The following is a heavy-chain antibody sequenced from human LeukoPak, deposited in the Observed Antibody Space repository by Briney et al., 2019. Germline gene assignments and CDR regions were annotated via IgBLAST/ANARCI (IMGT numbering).Heavy chain of an antibody. J-gene: IGHJ6*02. CDR3: ARGGDVDTAMVSDYYYGMDV. Sequence: GRSLRLSCAASGXTFSSYAVHWVRQAPGKGLEWVAVISYDGSNKYYADSVKGRFTISRDNSKNTLYLQMNSLRAEDTAVYYCARGGDVDTAMVSDYYYGMDVWGQGTTVTVSS. CDR2: ISYDGSNK. D-gene: IGHD5-18*01. V-gene: IGHV3-30-3*01. CDR1: GXTFSSYA.